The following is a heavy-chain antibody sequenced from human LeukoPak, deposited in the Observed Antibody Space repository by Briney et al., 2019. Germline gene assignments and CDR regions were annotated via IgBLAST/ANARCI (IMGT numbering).Heavy chain of an antibody. Sequence: SETLSLTCTVSGGSISSRSYYWGWIRQPPVKGLEWIGSIYYSGSTYYNPSLQSRVTISVDTSKNQFSLKLNSVTAADTAVYYCAGFYCSGGSCYQYFSYYYMDVWGKGTTVTISS. J-gene: IGHJ6*03. D-gene: IGHD2-15*01. CDR1: GGSISSRSYY. CDR3: AGFYCSGGSCYQYFSYYYMDV. V-gene: IGHV4-39*01. CDR2: IYYSGST.